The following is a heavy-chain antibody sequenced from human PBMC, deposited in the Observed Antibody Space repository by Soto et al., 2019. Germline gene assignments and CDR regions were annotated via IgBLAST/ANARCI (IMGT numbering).Heavy chain of an antibody. CDR3: AKDKGVFNWATSYFDY. D-gene: IGHD1-1*01. CDR2: TSYDGNNE. CDR1: GASLSNYA. Sequence: LTCAVYGASLSNYAMHWVRQAPGKGLEWVALTSYDGNNEYYTDSVKGRFTISRDNSKNTLFLQMNSPRPEDTAVYYCAKDKGVFNWATSYFDYWGQGALVTVSS. V-gene: IGHV3-30*18. J-gene: IGHJ4*02.